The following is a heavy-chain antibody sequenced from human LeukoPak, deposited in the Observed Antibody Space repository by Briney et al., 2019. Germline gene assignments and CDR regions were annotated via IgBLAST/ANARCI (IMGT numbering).Heavy chain of an antibody. J-gene: IGHJ3*02. V-gene: IGHV4-39*01. CDR3: ARGSIAVAGRPHDAFDI. D-gene: IGHD6-19*01. CDR2: IYYSGST. Sequence: SETLSLTCTVSGGSISSSSYYWGWIRQAPGKGLEWIGSIYYSGSTYYNPSLKSRVTISVDTSKNQFSLKLSSVTAADTAVYYCARGSIAVAGRPHDAFDIWGQGTMVTVSS. CDR1: GGSISSSSYY.